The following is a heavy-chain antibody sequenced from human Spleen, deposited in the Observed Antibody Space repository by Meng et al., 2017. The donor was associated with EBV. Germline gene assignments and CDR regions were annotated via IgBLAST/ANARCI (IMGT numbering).Heavy chain of an antibody. V-gene: IGHV4-61*01. CDR2: IFYSGTT. J-gene: IGHJ5*02. D-gene: IGHD3-16*02. CDR3: AREVIRNWFDP. Sequence: QVQLQESVPGLVKPSETLSLTCTVSGGSISSGSYYWSWIRQPPGKGLEWIGYIFYSGTTNYNSSLKSRVTISVDTSNNQFSLKLSSVTAADTAVYYCAREVIRNWFDPWGQGTLVTVSS. CDR1: GGSISSGSYY.